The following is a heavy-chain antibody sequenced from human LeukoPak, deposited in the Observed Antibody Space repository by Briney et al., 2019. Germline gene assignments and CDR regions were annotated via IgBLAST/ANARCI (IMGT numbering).Heavy chain of an antibody. V-gene: IGHV3-15*01. D-gene: IGHD2-15*01. CDR2: IKSKSDGGTT. Sequence: GGSLRLSCAASTFTFSNAWMSWVRQAPGKGLEWVGGIKSKSDGGTTDYAAPVKGRFTISRDDSKNTLYLQMNSLKTEDTAVYYCTTAPRGYCSGGSCSYAFDIWGQGTMVTVSS. J-gene: IGHJ3*02. CDR1: TFTFSNAW. CDR3: TTAPRGYCSGGSCSYAFDI.